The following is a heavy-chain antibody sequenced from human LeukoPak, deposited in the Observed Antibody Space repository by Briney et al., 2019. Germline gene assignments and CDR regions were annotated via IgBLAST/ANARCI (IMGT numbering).Heavy chain of an antibody. D-gene: IGHD1-14*01. CDR2: ISGSGGTT. CDR3: AKEGEPHYFDY. CDR1: GFTFSTYA. Sequence: GGSLRLSCAASGFTFSTYAMSWVRQAPGKGLEWVSAISGSGGTTCYADSVKGRFTISRDNSKNTLFLQMNSLRAEDTAVYYCAKEGEPHYFDYWGQGTLVTVSS. J-gene: IGHJ4*02. V-gene: IGHV3-23*01.